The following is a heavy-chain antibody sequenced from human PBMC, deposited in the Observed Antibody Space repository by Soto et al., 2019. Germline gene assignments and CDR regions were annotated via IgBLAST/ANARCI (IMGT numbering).Heavy chain of an antibody. CDR1: GFTLSSYA. Sequence: PGGSLRLSCASSGFTLSSYAMSWVRQAPGKGLEWVSAISANGGSTYYADSVKGRFTISRDDSKNTLYLQMSSLSAEDTAVYYCARGSAYSDYDLEYWGQGTLVTVSS. D-gene: IGHD4-17*01. V-gene: IGHV3-23*01. CDR2: ISANGGST. CDR3: ARGSAYSDYDLEY. J-gene: IGHJ4*02.